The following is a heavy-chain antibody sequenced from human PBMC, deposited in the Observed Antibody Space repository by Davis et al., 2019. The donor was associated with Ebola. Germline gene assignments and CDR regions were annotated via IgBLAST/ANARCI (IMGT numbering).Heavy chain of an antibody. CDR2: IKQDGSEI. D-gene: IGHD4-17*01. J-gene: IGHJ4*02. CDR3: SRGGAVKFDY. V-gene: IGHV3-7*01. Sequence: GESLKISCAVPGFTFSSYWMSWVRQAPGKGLEWVANIKQDGSEIHYVDSVKGRFTISRDNTKNSLYLQMNGLRDEDTALYYCSRGGAVKFDYWGQGTLVTVSS. CDR1: GFTFSSYW.